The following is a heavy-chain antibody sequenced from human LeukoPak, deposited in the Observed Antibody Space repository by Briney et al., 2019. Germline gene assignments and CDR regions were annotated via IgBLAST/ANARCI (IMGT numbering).Heavy chain of an antibody. V-gene: IGHV1-8*01. CDR2: MNPNSGNT. CDR3: ARRKPCGGDCYNWFDP. CDR1: GYTFSSFD. J-gene: IGHJ5*02. Sequence: ASVKVSCKASGYTFSSFDINWVRQASGQGLEWMGWMNPNSGNTGYAQNFQGRVTMTRDTSKSTAYMELSGLRSEDTAVYYCARRKPCGGDCYNWFDPWGQGTLVTVSS. D-gene: IGHD2-21*02.